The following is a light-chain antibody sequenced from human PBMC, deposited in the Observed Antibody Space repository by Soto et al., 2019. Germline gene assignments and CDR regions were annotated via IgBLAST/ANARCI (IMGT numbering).Light chain of an antibody. CDR1: QGISNW. CDR2: TGS. V-gene: IGKV1-12*01. CDR3: QQANSFPLT. Sequence: DIQMTQSPSSVSASVGDRVSITCRARQGISNWLAWYQQKPWRAPKLLIYTGSSLQSGVPSRFICTGSGTDITRTISSLQPEEVATYYCQQANSFPLTCGGGTKVEIK. J-gene: IGKJ4*01.